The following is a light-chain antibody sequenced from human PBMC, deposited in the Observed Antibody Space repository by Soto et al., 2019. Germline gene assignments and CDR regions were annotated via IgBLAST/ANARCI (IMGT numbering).Light chain of an antibody. J-gene: IGLJ1*01. CDR2: VNSDGSH. CDR1: SGHSNYA. Sequence: QLVLTQSPSASSSLGASVKLTCTLSSGHSNYAIAWHQQQSEKGPRYLMKVNSDGSHSKGDGIPDRFSGSSSGAERYLSISGLQSEDEADYYCQTWATGSYVFGTGTKLTVL. V-gene: IGLV4-69*01. CDR3: QTWATGSYV.